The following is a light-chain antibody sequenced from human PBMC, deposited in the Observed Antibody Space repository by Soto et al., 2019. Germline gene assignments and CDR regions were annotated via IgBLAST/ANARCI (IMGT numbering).Light chain of an antibody. J-gene: IGKJ1*01. CDR1: QSVSSY. Sequence: EIVLTQSPATLSLSPGERATLSCRASQSVSSYLAWYQQKPGQAPRLLIYDASNRATGIPARFSGSGSGTDFTLTISSPEPEDFAVYYCQQRSNWPSWTFGQGTKVDIK. CDR2: DAS. CDR3: QQRSNWPSWT. V-gene: IGKV3-11*01.